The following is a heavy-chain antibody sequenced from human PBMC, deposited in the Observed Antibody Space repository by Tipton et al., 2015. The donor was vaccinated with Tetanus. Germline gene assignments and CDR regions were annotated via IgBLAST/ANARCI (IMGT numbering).Heavy chain of an antibody. CDR1: GFRFSYSG. CDR2: IAFDGKNE. J-gene: IGHJ4*02. Sequence: RSLRLPCAASGFRFSYSGMHWVRQAPGKGLEWVAVIAFDGKNERYADSVKGRFIISRDNSKNTLYLQMNSLRPEDTAVYYCAKEFQRARIRFFDSWGQGTQVTASS. CDR3: AKEFQRARIRFFDS. V-gene: IGHV3-30*18. D-gene: IGHD2-15*01.